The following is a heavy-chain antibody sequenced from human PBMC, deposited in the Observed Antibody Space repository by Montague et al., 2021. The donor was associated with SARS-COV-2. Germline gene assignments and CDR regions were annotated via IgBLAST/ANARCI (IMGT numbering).Heavy chain of an antibody. CDR1: GGSIRSSSYN. V-gene: IGHV4-39*07. Sequence: SETLSLTCTVSGGSIRSSSYNWGRLNPSQGMKLVWIGRLYNSGSTYYNPSLQSRVTISVDTSKNQFSLKLSSVAAADTAVYYCAVNSNYYYYYGMDVWGQGTTVTVSS. CDR3: AVNSNYYYYYGMDV. J-gene: IGHJ6*02. D-gene: IGHD4-11*01. CDR2: LYNSGST.